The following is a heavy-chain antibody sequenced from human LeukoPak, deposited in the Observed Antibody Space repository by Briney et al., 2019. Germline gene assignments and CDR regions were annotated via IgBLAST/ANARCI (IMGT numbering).Heavy chain of an antibody. CDR3: ARAGRGRIAVAGTRVDAFDI. CDR2: ISSSGST. CDR1: GDSISSGDYY. D-gene: IGHD6-19*01. J-gene: IGHJ3*02. Sequence: SQTLSLTCTVSGDSISSGDYYWSWIRQPAGKGLEWIGRISSSGSTYYNPSLKSRVTISVDTSKNQFSLKLSSVTAADTAVYYCARAGRGRIAVAGTRVDAFDIWGQGTMVTVSS. V-gene: IGHV4-61*02.